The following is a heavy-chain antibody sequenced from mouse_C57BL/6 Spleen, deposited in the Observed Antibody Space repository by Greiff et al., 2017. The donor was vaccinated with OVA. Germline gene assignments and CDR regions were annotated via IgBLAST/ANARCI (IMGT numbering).Heavy chain of an antibody. V-gene: IGHV5-17*01. CDR3: ARVANWDVGFAY. D-gene: IGHD4-1*01. Sequence: EVQGVESGGGLVKPEGSLKLSCAASGFTFSDYGMHWVRQAPEKGLEWVAYISSGSSTIYYADTVKGRFPISRDNAKNTLFLQMTSLRSEDTAMYDCARVANWDVGFAYWGQGTLVTVSA. J-gene: IGHJ3*01. CDR2: ISSGSSTI. CDR1: GFTFSDYG.